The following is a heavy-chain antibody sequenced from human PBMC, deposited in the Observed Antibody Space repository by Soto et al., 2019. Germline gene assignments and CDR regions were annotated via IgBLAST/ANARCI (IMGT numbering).Heavy chain of an antibody. Sequence: QVQLQESGPGLVKPSETLSLTCTVSGGSISGYYWSWIRQPAGKGLEWIGRIYTSGSTNYNPSLKSRVTMSVDTSKNQFSLKLSSVTAADTAVYYCARDEVVAAAGRYYGMDVWGQGTTVTVSS. V-gene: IGHV4-4*07. J-gene: IGHJ6*02. CDR2: IYTSGST. CDR3: ARDEVVAAAGRYYGMDV. D-gene: IGHD6-13*01. CDR1: GGSISGYY.